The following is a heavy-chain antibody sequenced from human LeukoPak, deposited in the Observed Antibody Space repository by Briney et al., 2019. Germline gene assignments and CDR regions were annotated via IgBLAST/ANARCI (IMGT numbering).Heavy chain of an antibody. D-gene: IGHD3-22*01. V-gene: IGHV3-11*01. Sequence: GGSLRLSCAASGFTFSDYYMSWIRQAPGKGLEWVSYISSSGSTIYYADSVKGRFTISRDNAKNSLYLQMNSLRAEDTAVYYCAGRRITMIVVVEYYFDYWGQGTLVTVSS. J-gene: IGHJ4*02. CDR2: ISSSGSTI. CDR3: AGRRITMIVVVEYYFDY. CDR1: GFTFSDYY.